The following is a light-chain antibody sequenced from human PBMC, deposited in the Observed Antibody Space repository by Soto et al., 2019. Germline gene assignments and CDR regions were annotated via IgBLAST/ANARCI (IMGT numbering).Light chain of an antibody. CDR2: AAS. CDR1: QSISSY. J-gene: IGKJ1*01. Sequence: GDRVTITCRASQSISSYLNWYQQKPGKAPKLLIYAASSLQSGVPSRFSGSGSGTDFTLTISSLQPEDFVTYYCQQSYSTPRTFGQGTK. CDR3: QQSYSTPRT. V-gene: IGKV1-39*01.